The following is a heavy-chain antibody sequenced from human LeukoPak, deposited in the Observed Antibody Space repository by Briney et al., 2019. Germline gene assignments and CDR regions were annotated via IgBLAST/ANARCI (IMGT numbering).Heavy chain of an antibody. Sequence: GGTQRLSCAASGFIFRNYGMNWVRQAPGKGLEWVSGISGHGDITYYADSVKGRFTISRDNSKHTLYLQMNSLRVEDTAVYYCAKGRTLVGGSTRSYDYWGQGTLVTVSS. CDR3: AKGRTLVGGSTRSYDY. D-gene: IGHD1-26*01. CDR2: ISGHGDIT. V-gene: IGHV3-23*01. CDR1: GFIFRNYG. J-gene: IGHJ4*02.